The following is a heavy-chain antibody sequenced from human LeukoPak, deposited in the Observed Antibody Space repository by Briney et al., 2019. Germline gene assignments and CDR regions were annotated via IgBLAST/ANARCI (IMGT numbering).Heavy chain of an antibody. D-gene: IGHD1-26*01. J-gene: IGHJ4*02. CDR3: AKDLKSGSYYFDY. CDR1: GFTFSSYA. CDR2: IRYDGSNK. Sequence: GGSLRLSCAASGFTFSSYAMSWVRQAPGKGLQWVAFIRYDGSNKYYADSVKGRFTISRDNSKNTLYLQMNSMRAEDTAVYYCAKDLKSGSYYFDYWGQGTLVTVSS. V-gene: IGHV3-30*02.